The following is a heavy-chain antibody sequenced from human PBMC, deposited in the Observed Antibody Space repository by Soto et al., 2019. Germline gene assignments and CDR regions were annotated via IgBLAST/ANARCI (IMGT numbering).Heavy chain of an antibody. Sequence: GGSLRLSCAASGFTFSSYAMHWVRQAPGKGLEWVAVISYDGSNKYYADSVKGRFTISRDNSKNTLYLQMNSLRAEDTAVYYGARAGYDFWSGYPPHFYYYYGMDVWGQGTTVTVSS. D-gene: IGHD3-3*01. J-gene: IGHJ6*02. V-gene: IGHV3-30-3*01. CDR3: ARAGYDFWSGYPPHFYYYYGMDV. CDR2: ISYDGSNK. CDR1: GFTFSSYA.